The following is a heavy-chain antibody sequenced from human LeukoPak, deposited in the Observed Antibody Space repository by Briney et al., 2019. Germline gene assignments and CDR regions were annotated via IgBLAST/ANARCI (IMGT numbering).Heavy chain of an antibody. CDR2: MLYSGNI. CDR1: GGSISTYY. CDR3: ARDERYGDLYNWFDP. V-gene: IGHV4-59*01. Sequence: SETLSLTCTVSGGSISTYYWSWIRQTPGKGLERIGHMLYSGNIYYNPSLKSRVTISVDTSKNQFALRLNSVTAADTAVYYCARDERYGDLYNWFDPWGQGTLVTVSS. D-gene: IGHD4-17*01. J-gene: IGHJ5*02.